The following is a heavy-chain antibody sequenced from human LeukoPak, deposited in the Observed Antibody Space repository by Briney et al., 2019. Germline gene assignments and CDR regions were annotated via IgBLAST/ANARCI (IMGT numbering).Heavy chain of an antibody. CDR2: ISGSGGST. J-gene: IGHJ4*02. D-gene: IGHD2-2*01. CDR3: AKDGCSSTSCYVDY. V-gene: IGHV3-23*01. Sequence: PGGSLRLSCAASGFTFSTYAMSWVRQAPGKGLEWVSTISGSGGSTYYADSVKGRFTISRDNSKNTLYLQMNSLRAEDTAVYYCAKDGCSSTSCYVDYWGQGTLVTVPS. CDR1: GFTFSTYA.